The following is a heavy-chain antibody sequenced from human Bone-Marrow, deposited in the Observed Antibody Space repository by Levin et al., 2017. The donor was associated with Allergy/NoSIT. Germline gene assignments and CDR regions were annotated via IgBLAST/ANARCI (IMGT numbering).Heavy chain of an antibody. Sequence: GGSLRLSCAASGFTFSSYAMSWVRQAPGKGLEWVSDISGSGGRTYYADSVKGRFTISRDNSKNTLYLRMSSLRAEDTAVYYCAKPRGGVIRDAFDIWGQGTLVTVSS. J-gene: IGHJ3*02. CDR2: ISGSGGRT. CDR1: GFTFSSYA. CDR3: AKPRGGVIRDAFDI. D-gene: IGHD2-21*01. V-gene: IGHV3-23*01.